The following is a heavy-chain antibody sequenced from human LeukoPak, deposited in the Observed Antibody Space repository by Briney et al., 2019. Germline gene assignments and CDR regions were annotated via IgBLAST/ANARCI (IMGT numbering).Heavy chain of an antibody. J-gene: IGHJ4*02. CDR3: AREGGYASPFDS. D-gene: IGHD5-12*01. CDR1: GGSISSYY. CDR2: IYYSGNT. V-gene: IGHV4-59*01. Sequence: ETLSLTCTVSGGSISSYYWSWIRQPPGKGLEWIGYIYYSGNTYYNPSLKSRVTISVDASKNQFSLKLSSVTAADTAVYYCAREGGYASPFDSWGQGTLVTVSS.